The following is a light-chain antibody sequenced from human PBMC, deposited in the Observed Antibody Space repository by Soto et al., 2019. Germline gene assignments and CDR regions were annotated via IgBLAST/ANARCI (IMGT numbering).Light chain of an antibody. J-gene: IGKJ3*01. CDR3: EQYGSIPLT. CDR2: AAS. Sequence: EIVLTQSPGTLSLSPGERATLSCRASQSVTSNFFAWYQQKPGQPPSLLIYAASTRAAGIPDRFSGSGSGTDFTLTISRLEPEDFAVYYCEQYGSIPLTFCPGTKVDIK. CDR1: QSVTSNF. V-gene: IGKV3-20*01.